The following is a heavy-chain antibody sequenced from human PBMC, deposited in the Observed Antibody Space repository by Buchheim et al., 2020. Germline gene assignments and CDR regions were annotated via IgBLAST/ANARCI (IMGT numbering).Heavy chain of an antibody. CDR3: TRYCSNGRCENGGMDV. J-gene: IGHJ6*02. CDR1: GGSFSNYY. CDR2: INHGGTT. V-gene: IGHV4-34*01. D-gene: IGHD2-8*01. Sequence: QEQLQQWGAGLLKPSETLSLTCAVFGGSFSNYYWTWIRQPPGKGLEWIGDINHGGTTNYNPSLKSRVPISVDPSKKQVSLKLSSVTAADTAVFYCTRYCSNGRCENGGMDVWGQGTT.